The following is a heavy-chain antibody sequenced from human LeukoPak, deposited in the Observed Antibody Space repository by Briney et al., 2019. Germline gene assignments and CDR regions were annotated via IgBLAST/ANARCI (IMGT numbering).Heavy chain of an antibody. Sequence: SETLSLTCTVSGGSISSSSYYWGWIRQPPGKGLAWIGSIYYSGSTYYNPSLKSRVTISVDTSKNQFSLKLSSVTAADTAVYYCARGGGSGWYLHNWFDPWGQGTLVTVSS. CDR1: GGSISSSSYY. J-gene: IGHJ5*02. V-gene: IGHV4-39*07. CDR2: IYYSGST. CDR3: ARGGGSGWYLHNWFDP. D-gene: IGHD6-19*01.